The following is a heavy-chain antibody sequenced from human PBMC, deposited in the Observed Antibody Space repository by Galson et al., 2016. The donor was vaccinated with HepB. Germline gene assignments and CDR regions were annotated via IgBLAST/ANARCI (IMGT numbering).Heavy chain of an antibody. Sequence: SLRLSCAASGFSFSRYAMSWVRQAPGKGLEWVSTISNTGGRTYYADSVKGRFTISRDNSKNTLHLQMNSLRAEDTAVYYCAKADAYCGGDCYPSFDYWGQGTLVTVSS. J-gene: IGHJ4*02. D-gene: IGHD2-21*02. CDR2: ISNTGGRT. CDR1: GFSFSRYA. V-gene: IGHV3-23*01. CDR3: AKADAYCGGDCYPSFDY.